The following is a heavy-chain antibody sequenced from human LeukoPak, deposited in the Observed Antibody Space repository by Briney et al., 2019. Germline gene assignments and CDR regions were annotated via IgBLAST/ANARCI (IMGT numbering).Heavy chain of an antibody. D-gene: IGHD3-10*01. CDR3: ARGVLPYYGSGSLDY. J-gene: IGHJ4*02. V-gene: IGHV4-61*01. Sequence: SETLSLTCTVSGGSFSSGSYYWSWIRQPPGKGLEWIGYIYYSGSTNYNPSLKSRVTISVDTSKNQFSLKLSSVTAADTAVYYCARGVLPYYGSGSLDYWGQGTLVTVSS. CDR1: GGSFSSGSYY. CDR2: IYYSGST.